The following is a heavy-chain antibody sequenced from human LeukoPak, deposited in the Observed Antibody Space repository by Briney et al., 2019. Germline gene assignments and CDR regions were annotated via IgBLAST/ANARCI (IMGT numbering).Heavy chain of an antibody. V-gene: IGHV3-23*01. CDR3: AKGQELDDGVFDS. Sequence: GGSLRLSCTASGFTFSSLAMTWGRQAPGEGLEWVSTIRSNVDTTYNADSVKGRFTISRDNSKNTLYLELNSLRVEDTATFYCAKGQELDDGVFDSWGQGTMVTVSS. J-gene: IGHJ4*02. D-gene: IGHD1-1*01. CDR2: IRSNVDTT. CDR1: GFTFSSLA.